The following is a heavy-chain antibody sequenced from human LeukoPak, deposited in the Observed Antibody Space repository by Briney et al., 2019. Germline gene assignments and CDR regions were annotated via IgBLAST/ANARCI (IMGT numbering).Heavy chain of an antibody. D-gene: IGHD5-18*01. CDR1: RGSISNYY. Sequence: SETLSLTCTVSRGSISNYYWGWIRQHPGKGLEYIGYIYYSGSIYYNPSLKSRVTISLDPSKNQFSLKLSSVTAADTAVYYCARDRGYSYGCDAFDIWGQGTMVTVSS. CDR2: IYYSGSI. J-gene: IGHJ3*02. V-gene: IGHV4-59*06. CDR3: ARDRGYSYGCDAFDI.